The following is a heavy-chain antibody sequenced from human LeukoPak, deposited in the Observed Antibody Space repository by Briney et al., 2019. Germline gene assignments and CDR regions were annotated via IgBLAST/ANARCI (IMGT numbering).Heavy chain of an antibody. CDR3: AHRTPTYYYDSSGYYFRY. CDR2: TYWNDDK. CDR1: GFSLRTTGVG. V-gene: IGHV2-5*01. J-gene: IGHJ4*02. Sequence: SGPTLVHPTQPLTLTCTFSGFSLRTTGVGGGWMRQPPGKAPEWLALTYWNDDKDYITSLKSRLTITKDSFKNQVVLTMTNMDPVDTATYYCAHRTPTYYYDSSGYYFRYWGQGTLVTVSS. D-gene: IGHD3-22*01.